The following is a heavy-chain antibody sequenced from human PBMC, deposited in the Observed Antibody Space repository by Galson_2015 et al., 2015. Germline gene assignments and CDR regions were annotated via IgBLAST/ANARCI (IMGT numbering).Heavy chain of an antibody. D-gene: IGHD3-22*01. CDR2: ISGGST. CDR3: AKDMALFSYYDSSAMDY. Sequence: SLRLSCAASGFTVSSNEMSWVRQAPGKGLEWVSSISGGSTYYADSVKGRFTISRDNSKNTLYLQMNSLRAEDTAVYYCAKDMALFSYYDSSAMDYWGQGTLVTVSS. V-gene: IGHV3-38-3*01. J-gene: IGHJ4*02. CDR1: GFTVSSNE.